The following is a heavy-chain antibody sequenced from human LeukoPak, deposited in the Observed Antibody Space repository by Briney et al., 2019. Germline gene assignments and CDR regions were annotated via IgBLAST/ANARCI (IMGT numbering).Heavy chain of an antibody. CDR1: GGSISSYY. V-gene: IGHV4-59*01. CDR2: IYYSGST. D-gene: IGHD2-8*01. CDR3: ARGRCKLHAFDY. Sequence: SETLSLTCTVPGGSISSYYWSWIRQPPGKGLEWIGYIYYSGSTNYNPSLKSRVTISVDTSKNQIALKLRSVPAADTAVDYCARGRCKLHAFDYWGQGTLITVSS. J-gene: IGHJ4*02.